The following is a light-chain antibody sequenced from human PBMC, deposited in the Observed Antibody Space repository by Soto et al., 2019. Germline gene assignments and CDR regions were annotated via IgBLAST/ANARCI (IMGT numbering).Light chain of an antibody. J-gene: IGKJ1*01. CDR1: QSISSW. V-gene: IGKV1-5*03. CDR3: QYYNDYCWT. CDR2: KTS. Sequence: DIQLTQSPSTLSASVGDRVTITCRASQSISSWLAWYQQKPGKAPNLLIYKTSNLESGVPSRFSGSGSGTEFTLTISSLQPDDFATYYCQYYNDYCWTFGLGTKVEIK.